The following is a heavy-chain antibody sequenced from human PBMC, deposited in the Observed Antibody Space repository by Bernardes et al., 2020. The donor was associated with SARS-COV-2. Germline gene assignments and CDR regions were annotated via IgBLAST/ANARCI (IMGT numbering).Heavy chain of an antibody. CDR1: GYTFTAYY. D-gene: IGHD1-20*01. J-gene: IGHJ3*01. V-gene: IGHV1-2*02. CDR3: ARSFNFNSFDF. CDR2: INPYSGGT. Sequence: ASVKVSCEASGYTFTAYYMQWVRQAPGQGLEWMGWINPYSGGTNCAQKFQGRVTMTRDTSITAVYMELSRLTSDDTAVYYCARSFNFNSFDFWGQGTRVTVSS.